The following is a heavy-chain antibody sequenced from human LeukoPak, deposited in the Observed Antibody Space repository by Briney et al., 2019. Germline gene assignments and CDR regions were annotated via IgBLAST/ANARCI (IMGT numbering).Heavy chain of an antibody. D-gene: IGHD3-3*01. J-gene: IGHJ4*02. Sequence: SETLSLTCAVYGGSFSGYYWSWIRQPPGKGLEWIGEINDSGNTNYNPSLKSRVTISVDTSKNQFSLKLSSVTAADTAVYYCASLYLDDFWSGYYTEQVDYWGQGTLVTVSS. CDR3: ASLYLDDFWSGYYTEQVDY. V-gene: IGHV4-34*01. CDR1: GGSFSGYY. CDR2: INDSGNT.